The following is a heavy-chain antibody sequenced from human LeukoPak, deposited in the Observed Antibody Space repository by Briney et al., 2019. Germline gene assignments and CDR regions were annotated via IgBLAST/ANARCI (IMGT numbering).Heavy chain of an antibody. V-gene: IGHV3-66*01. CDR2: IYSGGST. Sequence: GGSPRLPCAASGSTVNSNYMSWVRQAPGKGLEWVSVIYSGGSTYYADSVKGRFTISRDNSKNTLYLQMNSLRAEDTAVYYCARDLWFGELKKGGGAFDIRGQGTMVTVSS. J-gene: IGHJ3*02. CDR1: GSTVNSNY. CDR3: ARDLWFGELKKGGGAFDI. D-gene: IGHD3-10*01.